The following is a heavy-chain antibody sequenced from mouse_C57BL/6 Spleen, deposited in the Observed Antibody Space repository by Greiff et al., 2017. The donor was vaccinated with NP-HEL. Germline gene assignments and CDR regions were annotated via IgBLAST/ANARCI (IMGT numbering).Heavy chain of an antibody. CDR1: GYSFTDYN. J-gene: IGHJ1*03. CDR2: INPNYGTT. Sequence: VQLKQSGPELVKPGASVKISCKASGYSFTDYNMNWVKQSNGKSLEWIGVINPNYGTTSYNQKFKGKATLTVDQSSSTAYMQLNSLTSEDSAVYYCAMGYYSNSYWYFDVWGTGTTVTVSS. CDR3: AMGYYSNSYWYFDV. D-gene: IGHD2-5*01. V-gene: IGHV1-39*01.